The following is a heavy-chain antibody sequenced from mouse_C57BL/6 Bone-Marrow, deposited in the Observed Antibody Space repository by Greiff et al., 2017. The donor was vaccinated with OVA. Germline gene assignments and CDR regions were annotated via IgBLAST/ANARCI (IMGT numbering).Heavy chain of an antibody. CDR2: IHPNSGST. Sequence: QVQLQQPGAELVRPGASVKLSCKASGYTFTSYWMHWVKQRPGQGLEWIGMIHPNSGSTNYNQKFKSKATLTADKSSSTAYMQLSSLTSEDSAVYYCARGWLLQVFAYWGQGTLVTVSA. J-gene: IGHJ3*01. V-gene: IGHV1-64*01. CDR1: GYTFTSYW. CDR3: ARGWLLQVFAY. D-gene: IGHD2-3*01.